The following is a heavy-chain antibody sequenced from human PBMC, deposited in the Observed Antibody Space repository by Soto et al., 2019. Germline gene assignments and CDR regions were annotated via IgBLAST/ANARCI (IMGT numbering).Heavy chain of an antibody. J-gene: IGHJ5*02. Sequence: KTSETLSLTCAVYGGSFSGYYWSWIRQPPGKGLEWIGEINHSGSTNYNPSLKSRVTISVDTSKNQFSLKLSSVTAADTAVYYCARGGGDIVVVVAATQSWFDPWGQGTLVTVSS. CDR1: GGSFSGYY. CDR3: ARGGGDIVVVVAATQSWFDP. D-gene: IGHD2-15*01. V-gene: IGHV4-34*01. CDR2: INHSGST.